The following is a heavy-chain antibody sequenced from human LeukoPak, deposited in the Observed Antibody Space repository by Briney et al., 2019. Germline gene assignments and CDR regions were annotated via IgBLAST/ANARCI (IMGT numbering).Heavy chain of an antibody. D-gene: IGHD4-23*01. CDR3: ARGRPHGNDY. Sequence: GGSLRLSCTASGFTFGDHYGSWIRQAPGKGLVWVSRIASDGSSTTYADSVKGRFSISRDNAKNTLYLQMNSLRVEDTAVYYCARGRPHGNDYWGQGTLVTVSS. J-gene: IGHJ4*02. V-gene: IGHV3-74*01. CDR2: IASDGSST. CDR1: GFTFGDHY.